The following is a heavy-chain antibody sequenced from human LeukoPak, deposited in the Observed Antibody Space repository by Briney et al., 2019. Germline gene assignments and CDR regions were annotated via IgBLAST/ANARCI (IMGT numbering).Heavy chain of an antibody. J-gene: IGHJ4*02. Sequence: ASVKVSCKASGYTFTGYYMHWVRQAPGQGLEWMGWINPNSGGTNYAQKFQGRVTMTRDTSMSTAYLEMSRLRSDDSAVYYCARALEGDFDYWGQGTLVTVSS. CDR2: INPNSGGT. V-gene: IGHV1-2*02. D-gene: IGHD1-1*01. CDR3: ARALEGDFDY. CDR1: GYTFTGYY.